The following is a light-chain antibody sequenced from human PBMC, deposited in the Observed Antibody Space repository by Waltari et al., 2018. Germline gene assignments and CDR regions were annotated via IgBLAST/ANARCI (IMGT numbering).Light chain of an antibody. V-gene: IGKV1-13*02. CDR1: QGISSA. J-gene: IGKJ1*01. CDR3: QQFNSYPWT. Sequence: AIQLTQSPSSLSASVGDRVTITCRASQGISSALAWYQQKPGKPPKVLIYDASILESGVPLRFTGSGSGADFTLTIGSLQPDDFATYYCQQFNSYPWTFSQGTKVEIK. CDR2: DAS.